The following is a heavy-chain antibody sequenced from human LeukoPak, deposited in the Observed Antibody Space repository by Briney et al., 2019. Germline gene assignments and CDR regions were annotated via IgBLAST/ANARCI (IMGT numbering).Heavy chain of an antibody. Sequence: SETLSLTCTVSGGSISSYYWSWIRQPPGKGLEWIGYIYYSGSTNYNPSLKSRVTISVDTSKTQFSLKLSSVTAADTAVYYCARLETYYYDSSGYFWFDPWGQGTLVTVSS. V-gene: IGHV4-59*08. D-gene: IGHD3-22*01. J-gene: IGHJ5*02. CDR3: ARLETYYYDSSGYFWFDP. CDR2: IYYSGST. CDR1: GGSISSYY.